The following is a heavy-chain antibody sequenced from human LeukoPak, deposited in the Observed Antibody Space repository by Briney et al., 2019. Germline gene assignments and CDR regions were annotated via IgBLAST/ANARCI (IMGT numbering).Heavy chain of an antibody. D-gene: IGHD2-15*01. Sequence: GGSLRLSCTASGFTFSDYAMSWVRQAPREGLEWVSGIANDGSTYYADSVKGRFTISRENSKNTLYLQMSSLTTEDTALYYCAKEAAGIGVPRFDPWGQGTLVTVSS. V-gene: IGHV3-23*01. CDR1: GFTFSDYA. CDR2: IANDGST. CDR3: AKEAAGIGVPRFDP. J-gene: IGHJ5*02.